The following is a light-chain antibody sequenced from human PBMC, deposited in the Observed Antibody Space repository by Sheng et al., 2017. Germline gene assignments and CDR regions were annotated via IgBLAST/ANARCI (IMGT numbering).Light chain of an antibody. CDR2: GAS. V-gene: IGKV1-39*01. J-gene: IGKJ1*01. CDR1: QSISSS. Sequence: DIQMTQSPSSLSASVGDTVTITCRASQSISSSLNWYQQKPGKAPKVLIYGASSLQRGVPSRFSGGGSGTDFTLTITSLQPEDVATYYCQKYNNAPWTFGQGTKVEVK. CDR3: QKYNNAPWT.